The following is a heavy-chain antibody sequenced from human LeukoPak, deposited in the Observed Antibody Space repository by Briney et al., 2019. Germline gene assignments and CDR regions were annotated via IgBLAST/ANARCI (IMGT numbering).Heavy chain of an antibody. CDR2: ITANGGAT. CDR1: GINFNIYA. V-gene: IGHV3-23*01. D-gene: IGHD6-13*01. Sequence: GGSLRLSCAVSGINFNIYAMSWVRQAPGKGLEWVSGITANGGATYYADSVKGRFTISRDNAKNSLYLQMNSLRAEDTAVYYCARGAYSGSWEGFWDYWGQGTLVTVSS. CDR3: ARGAYSGSWEGFWDY. J-gene: IGHJ4*02.